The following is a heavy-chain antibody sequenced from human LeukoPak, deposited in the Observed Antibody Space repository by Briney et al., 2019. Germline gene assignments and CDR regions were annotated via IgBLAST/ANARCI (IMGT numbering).Heavy chain of an antibody. J-gene: IGHJ4*02. CDR1: GFTFGDYG. V-gene: IGHV3-20*04. Sequence: PGGSLRLSCAASGFTFGDYGMSWVRQAPGKGLEWVSGINWNGGSTGYADSVKGRFTISRDNAKNSLYLQMNSLRAEDTALYYCARALGALGGYSYGYAYWGQGTLVTVSS. CDR3: ARALGALGGYSYGYAY. CDR2: INWNGGST. D-gene: IGHD5-18*01.